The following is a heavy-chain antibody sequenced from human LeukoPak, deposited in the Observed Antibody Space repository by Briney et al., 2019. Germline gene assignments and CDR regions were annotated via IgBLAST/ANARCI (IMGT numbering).Heavy chain of an antibody. J-gene: IGHJ3*02. V-gene: IGHV1-2*02. CDR1: GYTFTSYG. CDR3: AREYSSSSDAFDI. CDR2: INPNSGGT. Sequence: GASVKVSCKASGYTFTSYGISWVRQAPGQGLEWMGWINPNSGGTNCTQKFQGRVTMTRDTSISTAYMELSRLRSDDTAVYYCAREYSSSSDAFDIWGQGTMVSVSS. D-gene: IGHD6-6*01.